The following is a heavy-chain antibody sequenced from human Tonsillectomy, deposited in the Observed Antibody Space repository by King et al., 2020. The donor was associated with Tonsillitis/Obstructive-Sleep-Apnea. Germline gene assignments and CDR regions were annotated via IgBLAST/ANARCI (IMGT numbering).Heavy chain of an antibody. Sequence: QLVQSGAEVKKPGASVKVSCKASGYTFTSYGISWVRQAPGQGLEWMRWISAYNGDTNYAQKLQGRLTMTTDTSTSTAYMELRRLRSHDTAVYYCARDSMSHYFDSSTYYTFDYWGQGTLVTVSS. D-gene: IGHD3-22*01. CDR3: ARDSMSHYFDSSTYYTFDY. J-gene: IGHJ4*02. CDR2: ISAYNGDT. V-gene: IGHV1-18*01. CDR1: GYTFTSYG.